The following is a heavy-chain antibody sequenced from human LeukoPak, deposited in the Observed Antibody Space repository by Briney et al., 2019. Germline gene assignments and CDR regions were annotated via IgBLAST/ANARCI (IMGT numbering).Heavy chain of an antibody. Sequence: ASVKVSCKASGYTFIDYYMHWVRQAPGQGLEWMGWFNPNNGGTNYAQKFDGRVTLTSDTSISTAFMELSRLRSDNTAVYYCARVDIHHYQYMDLWGEGTTVTVSS. D-gene: IGHD2-15*01. J-gene: IGHJ6*03. CDR3: ARVDIHHYQYMDL. V-gene: IGHV1-2*02. CDR2: FNPNNGGT. CDR1: GYTFIDYY.